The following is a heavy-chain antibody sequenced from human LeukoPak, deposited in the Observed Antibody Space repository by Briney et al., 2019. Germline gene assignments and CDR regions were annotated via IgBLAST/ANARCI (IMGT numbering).Heavy chain of an antibody. CDR2: ISSSSSYI. J-gene: IGHJ4*02. Sequence: GGSLRLSCAPSGFTFSSYSMNWVRQAPGKGLEWVSSISSSSSYIYYADSVKGRFTISRDNAKNSLYLQMNSLRAEDTAVYYCASTAELLGGFDYWGQGTLVTVSS. V-gene: IGHV3-21*01. CDR3: ASTAELLGGFDY. CDR1: GFTFSSYS. D-gene: IGHD1-26*01.